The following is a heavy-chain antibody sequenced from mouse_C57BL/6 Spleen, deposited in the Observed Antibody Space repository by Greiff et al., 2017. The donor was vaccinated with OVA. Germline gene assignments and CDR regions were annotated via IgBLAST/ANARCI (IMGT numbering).Heavy chain of an antibody. Sequence: LQESGAELVKPGASVKISCKASGYAFSSYWMNWVKQRPGKGLEWIGQIYPGDGDTNYNGKFKGKATLTAEKSSSTAYMQLSSLTSEDAAVYFCARSPTAQATGYFDYWGQGTTLTVSA. V-gene: IGHV1-80*01. J-gene: IGHJ2*01. D-gene: IGHD3-2*02. CDR3: ARSPTAQATGYFDY. CDR1: GYAFSSYW. CDR2: IYPGDGDT.